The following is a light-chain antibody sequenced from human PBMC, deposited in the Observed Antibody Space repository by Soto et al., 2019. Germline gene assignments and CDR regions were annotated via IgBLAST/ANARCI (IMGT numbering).Light chain of an antibody. J-gene: IGKJ1*01. V-gene: IGKV3-15*01. CDR3: QQYNNWPQT. CDR1: QTVTKSY. Sequence: TVLTQSPGTLSLSPGERATLSCRASQTVTKSYLAWYQQKPGQAPRLLIYDASTRATGIPARFSGSGSGTDFTLTISGLQSEDFAVYYCQQYNNWPQTFGQGTKVDIK. CDR2: DAS.